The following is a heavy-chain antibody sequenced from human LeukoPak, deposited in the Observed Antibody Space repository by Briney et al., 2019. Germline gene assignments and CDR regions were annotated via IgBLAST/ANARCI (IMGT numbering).Heavy chain of an antibody. CDR3: ARHSSVYGSGSGGFDP. CDR2: IYPGDSDT. Sequence: GESLKMSCKGSGYSFTSYWIGWVRQMPGKGLECMGIIYPGDSDTRYSPSLQGQVTISADKSITTAYLQWSSLKASDTAMYYCARHSSVYGSGSGGFDPWGQGTLVTVSS. D-gene: IGHD3-10*01. V-gene: IGHV5-51*01. CDR1: GYSFTSYW. J-gene: IGHJ5*02.